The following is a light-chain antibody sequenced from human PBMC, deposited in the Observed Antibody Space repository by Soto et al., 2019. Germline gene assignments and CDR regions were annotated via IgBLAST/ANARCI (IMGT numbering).Light chain of an antibody. CDR3: QQYDRSPLT. CDR2: GAS. V-gene: IGKV3-20*01. CDR1: QSVSSSY. Sequence: EIVLTQSPGTLSLSPGERATLSCRASQSVSSSYLAWYQQKPGQAPRLLIYGASSRATGIPDRVSGSGSGTDFTLTINRLEPEDFAVYYCQQYDRSPLTFGGGTKVEIK. J-gene: IGKJ4*01.